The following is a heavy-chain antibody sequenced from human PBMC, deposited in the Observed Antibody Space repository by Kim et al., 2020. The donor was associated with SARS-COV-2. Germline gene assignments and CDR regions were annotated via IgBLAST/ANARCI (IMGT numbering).Heavy chain of an antibody. CDR3: ARGPNYSPFDY. CDR2: I. V-gene: IGHV3-48*03. J-gene: IGHJ4*02. Sequence: IYYADAVRCRFTISRDNDKNSLYLQMNSLRAEDTAVYYCARGPNYSPFDYWGQGTLVTVSS. D-gene: IGHD4-4*01.